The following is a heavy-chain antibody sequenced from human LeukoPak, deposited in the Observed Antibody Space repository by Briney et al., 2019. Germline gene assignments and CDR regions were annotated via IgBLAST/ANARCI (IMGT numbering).Heavy chain of an antibody. V-gene: IGHV3-23*01. CDR1: GFTFSSYA. J-gene: IGHJ3*02. CDR3: AKVRIGGRWDPSFDALDM. Sequence: PGGSLRLSCAASGFTFSSYAMSWVRQAPGKGLEWVSAISGSGGSTYYADSVKGRFTISRDNSKNTLYLQMNSLRAEDTAIYYCAKVRIGGRWDPSFDALDMWGQGTMVTVSS. CDR2: ISGSGGST. D-gene: IGHD4-23*01.